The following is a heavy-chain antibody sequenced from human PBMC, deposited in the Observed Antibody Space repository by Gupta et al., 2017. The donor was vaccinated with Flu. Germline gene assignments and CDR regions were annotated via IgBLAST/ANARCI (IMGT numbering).Heavy chain of an antibody. D-gene: IGHD2-15*01. V-gene: IGHV4-59*08. CDR2: SLYSGST. CDR3: ARGASDNGDYGWWQL. J-gene: IGHJ4*02. Sequence: QVHLQESGPGLVKPSETLSLTCTVSGDSISRYYWGWLRQPPGKGRESIGFSLYSGSTDYNPSLKNRVSISIETSKTQFSLKLTSVTAADTAMYYCARGASDNGDYGWWQLWGQGTLGTVSS. CDR1: GDSISRYY.